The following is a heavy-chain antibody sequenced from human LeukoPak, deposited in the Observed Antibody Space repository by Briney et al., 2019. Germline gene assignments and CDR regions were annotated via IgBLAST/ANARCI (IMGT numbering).Heavy chain of an antibody. CDR2: IHYSGST. Sequence: SETLSLTCTVSGDSITSGIFYWGWIRQPPGKGLEWLGSIHYSGSTYYNPSLKSRVTISVDTSENQLSLNLSSVTAADTAVYYCARDGGSGSYYKADYWGQGTLVTVSS. CDR1: GDSITSGIFY. CDR3: ARDGGSGSYYKADY. D-gene: IGHD3-10*01. V-gene: IGHV4-39*07. J-gene: IGHJ4*02.